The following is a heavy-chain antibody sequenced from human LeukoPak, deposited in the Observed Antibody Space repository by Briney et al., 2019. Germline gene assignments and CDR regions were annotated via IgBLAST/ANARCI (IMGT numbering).Heavy chain of an antibody. CDR1: GFTVSSNY. D-gene: IGHD1-26*01. V-gene: IGHV3-53*04. J-gene: IGHJ4*02. CDR3: AREYSGSYIGY. Sequence: GGSLILSCAASGFTVSSNYMSWVRQAPGKGLEWVSVIYSGGSTYYADSVKGRFTISRHNSKNTLSLQMNSLRPEDTAVYYCAREYSGSYIGYWGQGTLVTVSS. CDR2: IYSGGST.